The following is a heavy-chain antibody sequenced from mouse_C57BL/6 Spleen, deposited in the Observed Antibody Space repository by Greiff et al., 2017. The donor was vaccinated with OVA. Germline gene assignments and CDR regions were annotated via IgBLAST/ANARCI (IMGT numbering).Heavy chain of an antibody. V-gene: IGHV1-81*01. D-gene: IGHD2-2*01. Sequence: VQLQQSGAELARPGASEKLSCKASGYTFTSYGISWVKQRTGQGLEWIGEIYPRSGNTYYNEKFKGKATLTADKSSSTAYMELRSLTSEDSAVYFCARSTMVTGGGYWGQGTTLTVSS. J-gene: IGHJ2*01. CDR2: IYPRSGNT. CDR1: GYTFTSYG. CDR3: ARSTMVTGGGY.